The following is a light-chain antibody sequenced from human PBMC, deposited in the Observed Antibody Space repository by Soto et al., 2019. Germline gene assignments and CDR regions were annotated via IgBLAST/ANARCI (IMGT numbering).Light chain of an antibody. J-gene: IGKJ1*01. CDR3: QQYDSVLGT. V-gene: IGKV1-5*01. CDR1: QSISHW. Sequence: DIQMTQSPATLSASVGDSVTITCRASQSISHWLAWYQQKPGKAPKFLIYDASSLESGVPSRFSGSGSGTEFTLTISSLQPDDFATYYCQQYDSVLGTFGPGTKVDIE. CDR2: DAS.